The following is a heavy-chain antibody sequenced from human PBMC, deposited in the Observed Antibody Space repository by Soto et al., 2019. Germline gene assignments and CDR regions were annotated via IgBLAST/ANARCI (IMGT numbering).Heavy chain of an antibody. V-gene: IGHV4-59*08. J-gene: IGHJ4*02. Sequence: SETLSLTCTVSGGSISSYYWSWIRQPPGKGLEWIGYISYSGSTNYNPSLKSRVTISVDTSKNQFSLKLSSVTAADTAVYYCARQRGSSDNFDYWGQGTLVSVSS. CDR3: ARQRGSSDNFDY. D-gene: IGHD6-6*01. CDR2: ISYSGST. CDR1: GGSISSYY.